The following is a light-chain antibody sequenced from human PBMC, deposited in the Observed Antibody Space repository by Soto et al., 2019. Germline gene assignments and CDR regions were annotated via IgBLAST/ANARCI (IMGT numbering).Light chain of an antibody. J-gene: IGLJ1*01. CDR2: EGS. CDR1: SSDVGGYNY. CDR3: SSYTSSSTPYV. Sequence: QSALTQPASVSGSPGQSITISCTGTSSDVGGYNYVSWYQHHPGKAPKLRIYEGSNRPSGVSNRFSGSKSGNTASLTISGLQAEDEADYYCSSYTSSSTPYVFGTGTKVPVL. V-gene: IGLV2-14*01.